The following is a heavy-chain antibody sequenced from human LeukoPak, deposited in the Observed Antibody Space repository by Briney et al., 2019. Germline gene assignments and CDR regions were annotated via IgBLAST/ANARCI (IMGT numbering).Heavy chain of an antibody. CDR3: ARDSEPPSEQQLIPALFDS. J-gene: IGHJ4*02. Sequence: PGGSLRLSCVASGFTFSDHWMHWVRQAPGKGLEWVAVISNDGNNKYYADSLKGRFTISRDNSKNTLSLRMNSLRAEDTAVYFCARDSEPPSEQQLIPALFDSWGQGTLVSISS. V-gene: IGHV3-30-3*01. D-gene: IGHD6-13*01. CDR1: GFTFSDHW. CDR2: ISNDGNNK.